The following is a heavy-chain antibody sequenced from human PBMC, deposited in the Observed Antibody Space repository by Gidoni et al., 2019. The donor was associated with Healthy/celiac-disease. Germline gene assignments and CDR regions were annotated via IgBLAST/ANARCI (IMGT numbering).Heavy chain of an antibody. Sequence: EVQLVESGGGLVQPGGSLKLPCAASGFTFSGSAMHWVRQASGKGLEWVGRIRSKANSYATAYAASVKGRFTISRDDSKNTAYLQMNSLKTEDTAVYYCTRQMAVAVRNDYWGQGTLVTVSS. V-gene: IGHV3-73*02. D-gene: IGHD6-19*01. CDR2: IRSKANSYAT. J-gene: IGHJ4*02. CDR3: TRQMAVAVRNDY. CDR1: GFTFSGSA.